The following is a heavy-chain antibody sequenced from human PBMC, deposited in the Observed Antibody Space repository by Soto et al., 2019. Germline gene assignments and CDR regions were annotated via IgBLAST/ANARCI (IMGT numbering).Heavy chain of an antibody. CDR3: ARTASAAPYYFDY. Sequence: LRLSCAASGFTFSSYGMHWVRQAPGKGLEWVAVIWYDGSNKYYADSVKGRFTISRDNSKNTLYLQMNSLRVEDTAVYYCARTASAAPYYFDYWGQGTLVTVSS. J-gene: IGHJ4*02. CDR2: IWYDGSNK. V-gene: IGHV3-33*01. CDR1: GFTFSSYG. D-gene: IGHD2-2*01.